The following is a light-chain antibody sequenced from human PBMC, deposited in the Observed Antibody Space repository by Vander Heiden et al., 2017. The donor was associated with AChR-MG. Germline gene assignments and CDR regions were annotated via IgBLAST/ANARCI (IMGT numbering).Light chain of an antibody. CDR2: RAS. CDR3: HQYKSYPWT. Sequence: DIQMTQSPYTLSASVGDSVTISCRASLTISSWLAWYQQKPGKPPKLLIYRASTLDSGVPSRFSGSGSGTEFNLTISGLQPDDFVTYYCHQYKSYPWTFGQGTKVEIK. V-gene: IGKV1-5*03. J-gene: IGKJ1*01. CDR1: LTISSW.